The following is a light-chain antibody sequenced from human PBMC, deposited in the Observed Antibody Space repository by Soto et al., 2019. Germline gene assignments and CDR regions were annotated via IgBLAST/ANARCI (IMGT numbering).Light chain of an antibody. V-gene: IGKV3-20*01. Sequence: EIVLTQSPGTLSLSPGERATLSCRASQSVSSTYLTWYQQKPGQAPRLLIYEASRRATGIPDRFSGSGSGTDFSLTISRLEPEDFAVYYSQHYDSLRWTFGLGTKVEIK. CDR3: QHYDSLRWT. J-gene: IGKJ1*01. CDR1: QSVSSTY. CDR2: EAS.